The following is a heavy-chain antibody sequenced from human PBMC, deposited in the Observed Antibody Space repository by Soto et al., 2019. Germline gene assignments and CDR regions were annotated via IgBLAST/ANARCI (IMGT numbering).Heavy chain of an antibody. CDR1: GYGFSNYA. Sequence: PWGSLTLSCAASGYGFSNYAMTWVCKAPGKGQGRVSSITTNGATTYYADSVKGRFTMSRYNSTNTRYMQMNSLRAEVSAVYHCAKRAWRDSAGSSDYWGQGTLVTVSS. J-gene: IGHJ4*02. CDR3: AKRAWRDSAGSSDY. CDR2: ITTNGATT. D-gene: IGHD3-10*01. V-gene: IGHV3-23*01.